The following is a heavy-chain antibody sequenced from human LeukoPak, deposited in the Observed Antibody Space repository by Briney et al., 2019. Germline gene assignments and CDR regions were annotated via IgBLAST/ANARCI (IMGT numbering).Heavy chain of an antibody. Sequence: GGSLRLSCGASGFTFSSHAMTWVRQAPGKGLEWISYVGGSSNSIYYADSVKGRFTISRDNAKNSLYLQMSSLRAEDTAVYYCARGPRNAYYFDYWGQGTLVTVSS. CDR3: ARGPRNAYYFDY. D-gene: IGHD1-1*01. V-gene: IGHV3-48*01. CDR2: VGGSSNSI. J-gene: IGHJ4*02. CDR1: GFTFSSHA.